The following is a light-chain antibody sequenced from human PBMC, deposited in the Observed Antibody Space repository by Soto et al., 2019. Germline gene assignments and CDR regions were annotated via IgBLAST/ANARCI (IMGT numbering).Light chain of an antibody. CDR2: DAS. V-gene: IGKV3D-15*01. CDR1: QSVNSD. J-gene: IGKJ4*01. CDR3: QQYNDWPLT. Sequence: EIVMTQSPATLSVSPGDRATLSCRASQSVNSDLAWYQQKPGQPPRLLIYDASTRATGLPARFSGSQSGTEFTLTISSLLSEDFAVYFCQQYNDWPLTFGGGTKVEIK.